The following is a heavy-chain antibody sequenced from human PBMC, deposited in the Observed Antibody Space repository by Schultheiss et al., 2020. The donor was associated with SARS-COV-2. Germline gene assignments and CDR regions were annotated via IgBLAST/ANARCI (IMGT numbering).Heavy chain of an antibody. D-gene: IGHD7-27*01. CDR2: ISGSGGST. CDR1: GFTFSSYA. V-gene: IGHV3-23*01. CDR3: ARDHWVPDY. J-gene: IGHJ4*02. Sequence: GESLKISCAASGFTFSSYAMSWVRQAPGKGLEWVSAISGSGGSTYYADSVKGRFTISRDNSKNTLYLQMNSLRAEDTALYYCARDHWVPDYWGQGTLVTVSS.